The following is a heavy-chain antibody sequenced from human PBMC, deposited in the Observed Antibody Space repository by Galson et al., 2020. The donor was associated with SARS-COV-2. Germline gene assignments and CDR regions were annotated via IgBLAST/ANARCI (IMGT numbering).Heavy chain of an antibody. CDR1: GGSIDNYY. CDR3: ARAVDIKYFED. Sequence: SETLSLTCTVSGGSIDNYYWNWIRQPPGKGLEWIGYIYYSGRTNYNPSLKSRVTISIDTSKNQFSLKVSSLTAADTALYYCARAVDIKYFEDWGQGTLVTVSS. J-gene: IGHJ4*02. V-gene: IGHV4-59*01. D-gene: IGHD5-12*01. CDR2: IYYSGRT.